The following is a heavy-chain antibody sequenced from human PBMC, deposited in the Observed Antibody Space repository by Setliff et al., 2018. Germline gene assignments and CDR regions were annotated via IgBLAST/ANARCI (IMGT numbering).Heavy chain of an antibody. CDR1: GYTFTDYY. V-gene: IGHV1-2*06. CDR3: ARGSSNYDLLTGCDC. CDR2: INPDSGGT. J-gene: IGHJ4*02. D-gene: IGHD3-9*01. Sequence: GASVKVSCKASGYTFTDYYIHWVRQAPGQGLEWMGRINPDSGGTNYAQKFQGRVTMTRDTSITAAYMELSRLRSDDSAVYYCARGSSNYDLLTGCDCWGQGTLVTVSS.